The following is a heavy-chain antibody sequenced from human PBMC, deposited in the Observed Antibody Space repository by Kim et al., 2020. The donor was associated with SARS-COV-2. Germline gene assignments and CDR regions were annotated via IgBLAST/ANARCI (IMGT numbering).Heavy chain of an antibody. CDR2: INHSGST. CDR1: GGSFSGYY. J-gene: IGHJ2*01. Sequence: SETLSLTCAVYGGSFSGYYWSWIRQPPGKGLEWIGEINHSGSTNYNPSLKSRVTISVDTSKNQFSLKLSSVTAADTAVYYCARGPRYYYDSSGPNDWYF. CDR3: ARGPRYYYDSSGPNDWYF. V-gene: IGHV4-34*01. D-gene: IGHD3-22*01.